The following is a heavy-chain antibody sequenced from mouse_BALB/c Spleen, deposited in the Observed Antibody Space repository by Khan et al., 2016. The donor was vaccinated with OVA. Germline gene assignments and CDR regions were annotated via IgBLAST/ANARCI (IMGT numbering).Heavy chain of an antibody. Sequence: QVQLKQSGPGLVAPSQSLYITCTVSGFSLTGYGVTWVRQPPGKGLEWLGMIWGDGTTDYKSALKSRLSINKDNSKSQVFLKMNSLQTDDTARYYCARAYFGNYREAMDYWGQGTSVTVSS. CDR1: GFSLTGYG. J-gene: IGHJ4*01. D-gene: IGHD2-10*01. CDR3: ARAYFGNYREAMDY. V-gene: IGHV2-6-7*01. CDR2: IWGDGTT.